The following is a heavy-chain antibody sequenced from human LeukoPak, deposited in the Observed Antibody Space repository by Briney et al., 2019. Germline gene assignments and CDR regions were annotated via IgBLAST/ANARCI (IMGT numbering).Heavy chain of an antibody. D-gene: IGHD6-19*01. J-gene: IGHJ3*02. Sequence: PGGSLRLSCAASGFTFSSYSMNWVRQAPGKGLEWVSSISSSSSYIYYADSVKGRFTISRDNAKNSLYPQMNSLRAEDTAVYYCARGQWLDAFDIWGQGTMVTVSS. CDR1: GFTFSSYS. CDR3: ARGQWLDAFDI. V-gene: IGHV3-21*01. CDR2: ISSSSSYI.